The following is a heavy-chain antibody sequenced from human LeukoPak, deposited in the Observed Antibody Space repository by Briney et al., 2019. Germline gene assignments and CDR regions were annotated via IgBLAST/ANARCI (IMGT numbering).Heavy chain of an antibody. CDR1: GYTFTSYA. CDR2: INAGNGNT. CDR3: AILHSNYGYFDY. V-gene: IGHV1-3*01. J-gene: IGHJ4*02. Sequence: ASVKVSCKASGYTFTSYAMHWVRQAPGQRLEWMGWINAGNGNTKYSQKFQGRVTITRDTSASTAYMELSSLRSEDTAVYYCAILHSNYGYFDYWGQGTLVTVSS. D-gene: IGHD4-11*01.